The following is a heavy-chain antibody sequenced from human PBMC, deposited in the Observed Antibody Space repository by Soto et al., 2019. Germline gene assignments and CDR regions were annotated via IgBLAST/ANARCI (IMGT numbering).Heavy chain of an antibody. J-gene: IGHJ4*02. CDR2: ISAHKGNT. D-gene: IGHD6-19*01. Sequence: QVQLVQSGAEVKTSGASVKVYCKASGYTFTSFGISWVRQAPGQGLEWMGWISAHKGNTNYVQKFQGRVTMTTDTSTSTAYLELRSLRSDDTAVYYCARAPPLTVAPVDYWGQGTLVTVSS. CDR1: GYTFTSFG. CDR3: ARAPPLTVAPVDY. V-gene: IGHV1-18*01.